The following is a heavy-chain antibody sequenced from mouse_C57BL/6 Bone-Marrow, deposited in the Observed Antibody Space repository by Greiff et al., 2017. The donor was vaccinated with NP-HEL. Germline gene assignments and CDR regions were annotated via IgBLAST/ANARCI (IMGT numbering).Heavy chain of an antibody. CDR1: GFNIKDDY. D-gene: IGHD1-1*01. J-gene: IGHJ2*01. CDR3: TSITTAVARGY. CDR2: IDPENGDT. Sequence: VQLQQSGAELVRPGASVKLSCTASGFNIKDDYMHWVKQRPEQGLEWIGWIDPENGDTEYASKFQGKATITADTSSNTAYLQLSSLTSEDTAVDYCTSITTAVARGYWGQGTTLTVSS. V-gene: IGHV14-4*01.